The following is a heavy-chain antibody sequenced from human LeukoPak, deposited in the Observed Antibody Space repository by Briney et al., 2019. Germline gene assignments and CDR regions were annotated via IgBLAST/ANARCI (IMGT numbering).Heavy chain of an antibody. V-gene: IGHV5-51*01. CDR1: GYSFTSYW. CDR2: IYPGDSDT. J-gene: IGHJ4*02. CDR3: ARRSGYYFDY. D-gene: IGHD3-10*01. Sequence: GESLKTSFKVSGYSFTSYWIAWVRPMPGKGLEWMGVIYPGDSDTRYSPSFQGQVTISADKSISTAYLQWSSLKASDTAIYYCARRSGYYFDYWGQGTLVTVSS.